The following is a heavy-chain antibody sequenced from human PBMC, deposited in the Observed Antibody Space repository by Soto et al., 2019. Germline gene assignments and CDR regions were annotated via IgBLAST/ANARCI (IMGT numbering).Heavy chain of an antibody. J-gene: IGHJ3*02. CDR3: AAVRGYCQGLDAFDI. CDR1: GFSFSNYA. V-gene: IGHV3-30-3*01. D-gene: IGHD3-3*01. CDR2: ISYDGSNK. Sequence: QVQLVESGGGVVQPGRSLRLSCVASGFSFSNYAMHWVRQAPGKGLEWVAVISYDGSNKYYADSVKGRFTISRDNSKNTRYLQMNTVRTEDTAVYYCAAVRGYCQGLDAFDIWGQGTMVTGSS.